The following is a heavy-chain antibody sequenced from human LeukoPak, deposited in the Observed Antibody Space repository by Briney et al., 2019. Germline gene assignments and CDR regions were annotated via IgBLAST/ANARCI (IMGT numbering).Heavy chain of an antibody. CDR2: IYYSRNT. J-gene: IGHJ4*02. CDR3: AKLDPRYEDFDY. CDR1: SGSISSYC. Sequence: ADTLSPTWTVSSGSISSYCWSWIRQPPGKGREWIVYIYYSRNTNHNPSLKSRVTISIDTTKNRFSLQLSSVTAAGTVMYDSAKLDPRYEDFDYWGQGTLVTVSS. D-gene: IGHD3-3*01. V-gene: IGHV4-59*08.